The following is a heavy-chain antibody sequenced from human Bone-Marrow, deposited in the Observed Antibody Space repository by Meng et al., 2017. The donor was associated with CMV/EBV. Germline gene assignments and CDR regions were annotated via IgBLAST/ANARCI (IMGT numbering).Heavy chain of an antibody. D-gene: IGHD5-18*01. J-gene: IGHJ4*02. V-gene: IGHV4-59*01. CDR3: ARDGRSTPRGYKY. Sequence: SETLSLTCTVSGGSISSYYWSWIRQPPGKGLEWIGYIYYSGTANYNPSLKSRVTISVDTSKNQFSLKLNSVTAADTAVYYCARDGRSTPRGYKYWGQGTLVTVYS. CDR1: GGSISSYY. CDR2: IYYSGTA.